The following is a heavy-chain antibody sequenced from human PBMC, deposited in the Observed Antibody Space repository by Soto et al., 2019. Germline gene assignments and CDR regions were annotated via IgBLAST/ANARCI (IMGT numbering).Heavy chain of an antibody. Sequence: GGSLRLSCAASGFTFSSYSMNWVRQAPGKGLEWVSSISSSSYYIYYADSVRGRFTISRDNAKNSLYLQVNSLRAEDTAVYYCSRESFRDWNDVGDMDVWGQGTTVTVSS. V-gene: IGHV3-21*01. CDR2: ISSSSYYI. CDR3: SRESFRDWNDVGDMDV. D-gene: IGHD1-1*01. CDR1: GFTFSSYS. J-gene: IGHJ6*02.